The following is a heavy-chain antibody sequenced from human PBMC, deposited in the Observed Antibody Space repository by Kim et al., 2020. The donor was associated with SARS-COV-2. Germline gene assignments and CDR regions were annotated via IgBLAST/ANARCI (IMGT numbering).Heavy chain of an antibody. CDR1: GITVSGNY. V-gene: IGHV3-66*01. CDR3: ARDPTGGNLDAFDI. Sequence: PGGSLRLSCAASGITVSGNYMNWVRQAPGKGLEWVSVVYSGGETYYADSVKDRFSISRDISNNTLYLQLNSLRAEDTAVYYCARDPTGGNLDAFDIWGQGTMVTVSS. D-gene: IGHD1-1*01. CDR2: VYSGGET. J-gene: IGHJ3*02.